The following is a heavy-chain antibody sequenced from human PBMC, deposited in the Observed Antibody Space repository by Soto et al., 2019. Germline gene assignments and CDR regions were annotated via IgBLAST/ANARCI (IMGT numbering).Heavy chain of an antibody. J-gene: IGHJ4*02. Sequence: EVQLVESGGGLVQPGGSLRLSCAASGFTFSSYSMNWVRQAPGKGLEWVSYISSSTSTIYYADSVKGRFTISRDNAKNSLYQQMNSLRDEDTAVYYCARENDDFWSGYYKGEIDYWGQGTLVTVSS. D-gene: IGHD3-3*01. V-gene: IGHV3-48*02. CDR3: ARENDDFWSGYYKGEIDY. CDR2: ISSSTSTI. CDR1: GFTFSSYS.